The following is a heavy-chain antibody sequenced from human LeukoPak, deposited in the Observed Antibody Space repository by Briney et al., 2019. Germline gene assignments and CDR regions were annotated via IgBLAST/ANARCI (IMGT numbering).Heavy chain of an antibody. CDR2: IRYDGSNK. J-gene: IGHJ4*02. CDR1: GFTFSSYG. D-gene: IGHD3-22*01. Sequence: TGGSLRLSCAASGFTFSSYGMHWVRQAPGKGLEWVAFIRYDGSNKYYADSVKGRFTISRDNSKNTLYLQMNSLRAEDTAVYYCAKAEAYRYYYDSSGYYLSPFDYWGQGTLVTVSS. V-gene: IGHV3-30*02. CDR3: AKAEAYRYYYDSSGYYLSPFDY.